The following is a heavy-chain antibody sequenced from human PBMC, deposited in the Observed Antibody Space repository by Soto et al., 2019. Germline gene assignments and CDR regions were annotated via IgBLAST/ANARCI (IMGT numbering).Heavy chain of an antibody. V-gene: IGHV3-23*01. D-gene: IGHD3-22*01. Sequence: LGGSLRLSCAASGFTFSSYAMSWVRQAPGKGLEWVSAISGSGGSTYYADSVKGRFTISRDNSKNTLYLQMNSLRAEDTAVYYCARKWSRGGYLEFDYWGQGTLVTVSS. CDR2: ISGSGGST. CDR3: ARKWSRGGYLEFDY. CDR1: GFTFSSYA. J-gene: IGHJ4*02.